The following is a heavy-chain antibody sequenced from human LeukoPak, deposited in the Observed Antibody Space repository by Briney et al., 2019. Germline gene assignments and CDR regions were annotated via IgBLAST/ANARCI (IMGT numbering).Heavy chain of an antibody. CDR1: GYTLTELS. D-gene: IGHD3-22*01. V-gene: IGHV1-24*01. CDR2: FDPEDGET. Sequence: ASVKVSCKVSGYTLTELSMHWVRQAPGKGLEWMGGFDPEDGETIYAQKFQGRVTMTEDTSTDTAYMELSGLRSEDTAVYYCAKYSDYYDSSGPNFQHWGQGTLVTVSS. J-gene: IGHJ1*01. CDR3: AKYSDYYDSSGPNFQH.